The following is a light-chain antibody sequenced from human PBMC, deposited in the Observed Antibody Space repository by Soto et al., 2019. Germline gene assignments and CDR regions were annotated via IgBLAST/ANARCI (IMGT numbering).Light chain of an antibody. V-gene: IGKV1-33*01. J-gene: IGKJ2*01. CDR1: QDISNY. CDR3: QQYDNLPPYT. Sequence: DLQMTQSPSSLSASVGDRVTITCQASQDISNYLNWYQQKPGKAPKLLIYDASNLETRVPSKFSGSGSGTHFTFTKTSLQPENIATYFCQQYDNLPPYTFGQGTKLEIK. CDR2: DAS.